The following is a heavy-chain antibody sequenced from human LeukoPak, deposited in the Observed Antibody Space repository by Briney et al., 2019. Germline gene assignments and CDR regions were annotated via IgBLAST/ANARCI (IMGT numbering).Heavy chain of an antibody. Sequence: SETLSLTCTVSGGSISSSSYYWGWIRQPPGKGLEWIGSIYYSGSTYYNPSLKSRVTISVDTSKNQFSLKLSSVTAADTAVYYCAIWFGELYYFDYWGQGTLVTVSS. V-gene: IGHV4-39*07. J-gene: IGHJ4*02. CDR1: GGSISSSSYY. CDR3: AIWFGELYYFDY. D-gene: IGHD3-10*01. CDR2: IYYSGST.